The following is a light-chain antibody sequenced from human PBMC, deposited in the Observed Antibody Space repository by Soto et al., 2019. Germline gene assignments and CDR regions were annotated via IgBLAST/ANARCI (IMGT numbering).Light chain of an antibody. V-gene: IGKV1-6*01. CDR2: AGS. CDR3: LQDFAYPIT. CDR1: QGGSND. Sequence: AIQMTQSPSSLSASVGDRVTITCRASQGGSNDVGWYQQKPGKAPRPLIYAGSTLQSGVPSRFGGSQSATDFTLTISSLQPEDFANYYCLQDFAYPITVDGGNKVEIK. J-gene: IGKJ4*01.